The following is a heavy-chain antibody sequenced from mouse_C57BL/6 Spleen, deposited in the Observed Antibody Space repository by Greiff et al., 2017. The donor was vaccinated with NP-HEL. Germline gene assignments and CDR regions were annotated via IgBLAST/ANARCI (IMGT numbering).Heavy chain of an antibody. D-gene: IGHD3-3*01. CDR1: GYAFTNYL. CDR3: ARGTPLGAMDY. J-gene: IGHJ4*01. CDR2: INPGSGGT. V-gene: IGHV1-54*01. Sequence: VQLQQSGAELVRPGTSVKVSCKASGYAFTNYLIEWVKQRPGQGLEWIGVINPGSGGTNYNEKFKGKATLTADKSSSTAYMQLSSLTSEDSAVYFCARGTPLGAMDYWGQGTSVTVSS.